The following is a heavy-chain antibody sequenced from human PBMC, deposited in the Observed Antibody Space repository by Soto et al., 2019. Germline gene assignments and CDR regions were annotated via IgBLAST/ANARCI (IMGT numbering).Heavy chain of an antibody. CDR2: INPGNGDT. V-gene: IGHV1-3*01. Sequence: QVQLVQSGTEVKKPGASVKVSCKTSGYSFTKYGLHWVRQAPGQRLEWMGWINPGNGDTKYSQKFQGRVTITRDTSAITAYMEFSSLRSEGSAVFYCARTACSGPSCYNYSYYGMDVWGQGTPVTVSS. CDR1: GYSFTKYG. J-gene: IGHJ6*01. CDR3: ARTACSGPSCYNYSYYGMDV. D-gene: IGHD2-2*01.